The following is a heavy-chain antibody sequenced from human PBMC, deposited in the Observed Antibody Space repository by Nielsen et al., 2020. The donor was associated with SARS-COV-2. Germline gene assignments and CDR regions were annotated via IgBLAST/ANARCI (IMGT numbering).Heavy chain of an antibody. Sequence: ASVKVSCKASGYTFTGYYMHWVRQAPGQGLEWMGIINPSGGSTSYAQKFQGRVTMTRDTSTSTVYMELSSLRSEDTAVYYCARVVTCSSTSCYIGYYYYYYMDVWGKGTTVTVSS. CDR1: GYTFTGYY. CDR3: ARVVTCSSTSCYIGYYYYYYMDV. CDR2: INPSGGST. J-gene: IGHJ6*03. V-gene: IGHV1-46*01. D-gene: IGHD2-2*02.